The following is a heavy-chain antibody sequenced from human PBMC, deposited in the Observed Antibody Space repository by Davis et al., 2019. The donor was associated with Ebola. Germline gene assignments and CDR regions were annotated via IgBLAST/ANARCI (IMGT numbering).Heavy chain of an antibody. J-gene: IGHJ4*02. CDR1: GFTFSSYG. CDR3: AKALFAAARASEKDY. D-gene: IGHD6-13*01. CDR2: IWYDGSNK. V-gene: IGHV3-30*02. Sequence: GESLKISCAASGFTFSSYGMHWVRQAPGKGLEWVAVIWYDGSNKYYADSVKGRFTISRDNSKNTLYLQMNSLRAEDTAVYYCAKALFAAARASEKDYWGQGTLVTVSS.